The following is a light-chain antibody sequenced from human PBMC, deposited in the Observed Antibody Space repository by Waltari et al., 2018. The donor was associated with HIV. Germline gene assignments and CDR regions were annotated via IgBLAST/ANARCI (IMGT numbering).Light chain of an antibody. CDR1: EDINRN. J-gene: IGKJ4*02. CDR3: QQLNFYPRT. CDR2: TAS. V-gene: IGKV1-9*01. Sequence: DIQLTQSTSFVSASVGDRVTISCRASEDINRNLAWYQQKPGRAPKLLIYTASTLQSGVPSRFSGSGSGTVFTLTISPLQPEDFATYYCQQLNFYPRTFGRGTTVEIK.